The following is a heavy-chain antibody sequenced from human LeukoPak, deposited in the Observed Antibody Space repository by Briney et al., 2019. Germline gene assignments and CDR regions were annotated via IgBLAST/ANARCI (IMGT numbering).Heavy chain of an antibody. Sequence: SETLSLTCTVSGGSISSGDYYWSWIRQPPGKGLEWIGYIYYSGSTYYNPSLKSRVTISVDTSKNQFSLKLSSVTAADTAVYYCAKSSTGRGYFQHWGQGTLVTVSS. J-gene: IGHJ1*01. D-gene: IGHD1-26*01. CDR3: AKSSTGRGYFQH. V-gene: IGHV4-30-4*08. CDR2: IYYSGST. CDR1: GGSISSGDYY.